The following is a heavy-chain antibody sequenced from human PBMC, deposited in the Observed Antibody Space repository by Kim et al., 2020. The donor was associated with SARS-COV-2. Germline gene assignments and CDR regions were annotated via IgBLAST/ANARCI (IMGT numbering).Heavy chain of an antibody. D-gene: IGHD6-19*01. CDR3: ARDSGIAVAGTRYYFDY. V-gene: IGHV3-33*01. J-gene: IGHJ4*02. Sequence: GGSLRLSCAASGFTFSSYGMHWVRQAPGKGLEWAAVIWYDGSNKYYADSVKGRFTISRDNSKNTLYLQMNSLRAEDTAVYYCARDSGIAVAGTRYYFDYWAREPWSPSPQ. CDR1: GFTFSSYG. CDR2: IWYDGSNK.